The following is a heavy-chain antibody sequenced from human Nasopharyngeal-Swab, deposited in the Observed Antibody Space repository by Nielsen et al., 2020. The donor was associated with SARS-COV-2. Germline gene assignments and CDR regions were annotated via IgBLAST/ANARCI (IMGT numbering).Heavy chain of an antibody. V-gene: IGHV3-21*01. CDR2: ISSSSSYI. J-gene: IGHJ4*02. D-gene: IGHD3-10*01. CDR3: ASLGGGFRDN. Sequence: GESLKISCAASGFTFSSYSMNWVRQAPGKGLEWVSSISSSSSYIYYADSVKGRSTISRDNAKNSLYLQMNSLRAEDTAVYYCASLGGGFRDNWGQGTLVTVSS. CDR1: GFTFSSYS.